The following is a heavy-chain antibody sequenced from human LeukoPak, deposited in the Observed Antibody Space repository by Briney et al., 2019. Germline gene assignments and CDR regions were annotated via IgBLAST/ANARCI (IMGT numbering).Heavy chain of an antibody. J-gene: IGHJ4*02. CDR3: AKGREQPWNFDY. V-gene: IGHV3-23*01. D-gene: IGHD5-18*01. CDR2: ISRSGVET. CDR1: GFTL. Sequence: GGSLRLSCAASGFTLKGLGWVSAISRSGVETFYADSVQGRFTISRDTSTNTLYLQMNSLRADDMAVYYCAKGREQPWNFDYWGQGTLVTVSS.